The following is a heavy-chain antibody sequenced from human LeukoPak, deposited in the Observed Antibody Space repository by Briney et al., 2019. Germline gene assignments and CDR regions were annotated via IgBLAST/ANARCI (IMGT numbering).Heavy chain of an antibody. J-gene: IGHJ6*02. D-gene: IGHD6-19*01. CDR2: INPNSGGT. V-gene: IGHV1-2*06. CDR1: GYTFTRYY. Sequence: ASVKGSCKASGYTFTRYYMHWVRQAPGQGLEWMGRINPNSGGTNYAQKFQGRVTMTRDTSISTAYMELSRLRSDDTAVYYCASFRGSSGWYESVDYYYYGMDVWGQGTTVTVSS. CDR3: ASFRGSSGWYESVDYYYYGMDV.